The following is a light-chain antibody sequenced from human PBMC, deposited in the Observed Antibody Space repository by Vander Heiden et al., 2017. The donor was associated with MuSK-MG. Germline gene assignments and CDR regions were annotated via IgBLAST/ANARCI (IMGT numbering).Light chain of an antibody. CDR3: QAWGSNTVV. V-gene: IGLV3-1*01. CDR1: KLGDKF. J-gene: IGLJ2*01. Sequence: SYELPQPPSVSVSPGQTASITCSGDKLGDKFACWYQQKPGQSPVLVMFQDTKRPSGIPERFSGSNSGKKATLTIGGTQAMDEADYYCQAWGSNTVVFGGGTKLTVL. CDR2: QDT.